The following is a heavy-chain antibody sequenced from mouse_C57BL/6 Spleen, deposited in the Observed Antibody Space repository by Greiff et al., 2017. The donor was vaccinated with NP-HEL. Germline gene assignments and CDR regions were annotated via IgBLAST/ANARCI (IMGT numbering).Heavy chain of an antibody. CDR2: IYPVSGET. Sequence: QVQLKESGAELASPGASVTLSCKASGYTFTDHIMNWVKKRPGQGLAWIGRIYPVSGETNYNQKFMGKATFSVDRSSSTVYMVLNSLTSEDPAVYYCGITTVVARGYAMDYWGQGTSVTVSS. CDR3: GITTVVARGYAMDY. V-gene: IGHV1-11*01. CDR1: GYTFTDHI. J-gene: IGHJ4*01. D-gene: IGHD1-1*01.